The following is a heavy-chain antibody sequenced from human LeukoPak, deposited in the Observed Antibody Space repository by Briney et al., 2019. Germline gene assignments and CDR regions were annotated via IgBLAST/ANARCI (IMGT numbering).Heavy chain of an antibody. D-gene: IGHD3-3*01. CDR3: ARESAYAFWY. V-gene: IGHV3-48*02. CDR2: ISSTSSTM. J-gene: IGHJ4*02. CDR1: GFTLSDYY. Sequence: AGGSLRLSCAASGFTLSDYYMNWVRQAPGKGLEWVSYISSTSSTMYYAGSVKGRFTISRDNAKNSLYLQMNSLRDEDTAVYYCARESAYAFWYWGQGTLVAVSS.